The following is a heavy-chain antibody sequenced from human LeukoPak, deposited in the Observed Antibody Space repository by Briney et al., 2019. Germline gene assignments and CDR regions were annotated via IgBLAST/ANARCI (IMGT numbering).Heavy chain of an antibody. J-gene: IGHJ4*02. CDR2: ISYDGSNK. Sequence: GGSLRLSCAASGFTFSSYAMHWVRQAPGKGLEWVAVISYDGSNKYYADSVKGRFTISRDNSKNTLYLQMNSLRAEDTAVYYCAKGGAYSYGYPFDYWGQGTLVTVSS. CDR3: AKGGAYSYGYPFDY. D-gene: IGHD5-18*01. CDR1: GFTFSSYA. V-gene: IGHV3-30-3*01.